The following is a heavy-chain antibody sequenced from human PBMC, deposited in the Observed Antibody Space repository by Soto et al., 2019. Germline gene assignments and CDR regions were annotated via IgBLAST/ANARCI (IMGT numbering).Heavy chain of an antibody. CDR1: GYTFTSYD. D-gene: IGHD2-8*01. Sequence: ASVKVSCKASGYTFTSYDINRVRQATGQGLEWMGWMNPNSGNTGYAQKFQGRVTMTRNTSISTAYMELSSLRSEDTAVYYCARVLSKKWQPAHYWGQGTLVTVSS. CDR2: MNPNSGNT. V-gene: IGHV1-8*01. CDR3: ARVLSKKWQPAHY. J-gene: IGHJ4*02.